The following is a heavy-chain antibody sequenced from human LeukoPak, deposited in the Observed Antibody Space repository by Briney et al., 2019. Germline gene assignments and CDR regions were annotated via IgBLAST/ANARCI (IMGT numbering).Heavy chain of an antibody. D-gene: IGHD1-1*01. CDR2: ISSDGTNK. CDR3: ARDKGTTDFDY. V-gene: IGHV3-30*19. CDR1: GFSFSDYL. J-gene: IGHJ4*02. Sequence: GGSLRLSCVVSGFSFSDYLMSWVRQAPGKGLEWVAIISSDGTNKSYADFVRGRFTISRDNSRNTLSLQMNSLRAEDTAVYYCARDKGTTDFDYWGQGTLVTVSS.